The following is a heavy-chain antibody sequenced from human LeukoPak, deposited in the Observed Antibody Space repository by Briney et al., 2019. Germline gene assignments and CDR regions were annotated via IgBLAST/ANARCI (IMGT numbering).Heavy chain of an antibody. CDR3: ARGDVLLWFGELKYYYYYYMDV. Sequence: ASVKVSCKASGYTFTSYDINWVRQATGQGLEWMGWINPNSGGTNYAQKFQGRVTMTRDTSISTAYMELSRLRSDDTAVYYCARGDVLLWFGELKYYYYYYMDVWGKGTTVTVSS. CDR2: INPNSGGT. V-gene: IGHV1-2*02. D-gene: IGHD3-10*01. CDR1: GYTFTSYD. J-gene: IGHJ6*03.